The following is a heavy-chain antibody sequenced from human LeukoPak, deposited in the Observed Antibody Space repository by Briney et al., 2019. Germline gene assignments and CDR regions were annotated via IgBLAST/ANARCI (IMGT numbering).Heavy chain of an antibody. CDR1: GFAFSSYG. Sequence: GGSLRLSCAASGFAFSSYGMHWVRQAPGKGLEWVAVIWYDGSNKYYADSVKGRFTISRDNSKNTLYLQMNSLRAEDTAVYYCASTSGWYEPIDYWGQGTLVTVSS. D-gene: IGHD6-19*01. CDR2: IWYDGSNK. CDR3: ASTSGWYEPIDY. V-gene: IGHV3-33*01. J-gene: IGHJ4*02.